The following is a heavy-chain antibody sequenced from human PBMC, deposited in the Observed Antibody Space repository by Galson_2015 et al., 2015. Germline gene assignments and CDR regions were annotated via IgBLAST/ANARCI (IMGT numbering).Heavy chain of an antibody. CDR1: GSSINSAYSINSGYY. V-gene: IGHV4-38-2*02. J-gene: IGHJ4*02. CDR2: IYHTGGT. CDR3: TTERAGTIVDY. D-gene: IGHD1-7*01. Sequence: SETLSLTCTVSGSSINSAYSINSGYYWGWIRQPPGKGLKWIGSIYHTGGTYYNPSLRSRVTISLDTSGNQFSLQVASVTAADTAMYYCTTERAGTIVDYWGQGALVTVSS.